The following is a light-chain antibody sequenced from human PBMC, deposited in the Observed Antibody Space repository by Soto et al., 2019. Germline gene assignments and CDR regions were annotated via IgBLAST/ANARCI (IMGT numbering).Light chain of an antibody. CDR1: QVISSY. CDR3: QHYYSYPLT. J-gene: IGKJ4*01. V-gene: IGKV1-8*01. CDR2: GAS. Sequence: AIRMSQSPSSLSASTGDRVTITCRASQVISSYLARYQQKPGKAPKLLIYGASTLQSGVPSRFSGSGSGTDFTLTISCLQSEDFATYYCQHYYSYPLTFGGGTKVDIK.